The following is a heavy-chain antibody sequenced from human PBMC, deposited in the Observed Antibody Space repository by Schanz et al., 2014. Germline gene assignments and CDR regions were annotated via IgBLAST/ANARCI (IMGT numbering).Heavy chain of an antibody. Sequence: QGQLVQSGAEVKKPGASVKVSCKASGYTFTTYYIHWVRQAPGQGLEWMGKINPSSGTTRIAQNFQGRLAVTRDTSTSTVNMELSSLRSEDTAVYYCARAPVTVGPYHYYMDVWGKGTTDTVSS. CDR3: ARAPVTVGPYHYYMDV. V-gene: IGHV1-46*01. CDR2: INPSSGTT. J-gene: IGHJ6*03. CDR1: GYTFTTYY. D-gene: IGHD4-17*01.